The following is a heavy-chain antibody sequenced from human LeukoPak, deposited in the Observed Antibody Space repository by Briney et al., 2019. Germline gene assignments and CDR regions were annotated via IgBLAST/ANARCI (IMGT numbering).Heavy chain of an antibody. V-gene: IGHV3-53*01. CDR1: GFTLSTNY. D-gene: IGHD5-18*01. J-gene: IGHJ4*02. CDR2: IYSGGNT. CDR3: ARRGDNYGSPFDY. Sequence: PGGSLRLSCAVSGFTLSTNYMSWVRQAPGKGLEWVSLIYSGGNTDYADSVKGRFTISRDNSKNTLYLQMNSLRAEDTAVYYCARRGDNYGSPFDYWGQGTLVTVSS.